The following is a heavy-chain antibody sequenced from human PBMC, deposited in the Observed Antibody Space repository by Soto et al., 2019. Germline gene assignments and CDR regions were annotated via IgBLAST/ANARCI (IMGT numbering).Heavy chain of an antibody. V-gene: IGHV4-4*02. D-gene: IGHD1-26*01. CDR3: ASREAAYFDY. CDR2: IYHSGSI. CDR1: GGSISSSYW. J-gene: IGHJ4*02. Sequence: QVQLQESGPGLVKPSRTLSLTCAVSGGSISSSYWWSWVRRPPGKGLEWSGEIYHSGSINYNPSLKSRVTTSVDKSKNHFSLELRSVTAADTAVYYCASREAAYFDYWGQGTLVTVSS.